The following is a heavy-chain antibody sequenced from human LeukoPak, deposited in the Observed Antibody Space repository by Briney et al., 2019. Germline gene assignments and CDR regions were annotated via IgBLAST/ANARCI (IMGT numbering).Heavy chain of an antibody. CDR2: INHSGST. J-gene: IGHJ5*02. Sequence: PSETLSLTCAVYGGSFSGYYWSWIRQPPGKGLEWIGEINHSGSTNYNPSLKSRVTISVDTSKNQFSLKLSSVTAADTAVYNCATGGSGSYRWFDPWGQGTLVTVSS. V-gene: IGHV4-34*01. CDR1: GGSFSGYY. CDR3: ATGGSGSYRWFDP. D-gene: IGHD3-10*01.